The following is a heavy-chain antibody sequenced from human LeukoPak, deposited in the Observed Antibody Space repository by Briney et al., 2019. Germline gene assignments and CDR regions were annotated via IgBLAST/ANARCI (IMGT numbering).Heavy chain of an antibody. V-gene: IGHV4-34*01. CDR2: INHSGST. J-gene: IGHJ4*02. Sequence: TSETLSLTCAVYGGSFSGYYWSWIRQPPGKGLEWIGEINHSGSTNYNPSLKSRVTISVDTSKNQFSLKLSSVTAADTAVYYCARVGPYSSSCPDYWGQGTLVTVSS. CDR1: GGSFSGYY. CDR3: ARVGPYSSSCPDY. D-gene: IGHD6-13*01.